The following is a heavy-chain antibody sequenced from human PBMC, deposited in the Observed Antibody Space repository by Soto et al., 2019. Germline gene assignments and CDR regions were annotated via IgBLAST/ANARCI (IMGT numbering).Heavy chain of an antibody. CDR3: ARGALTYQLPYYFDY. CDR2: ISSSGSTI. J-gene: IGHJ4*02. CDR1: GFTFSSYE. Sequence: GGSLRLSRAASGFTFSSYEMNWVRQAPGKGLEWVSYISSSGSTIYYADSVKGRFTISRDNAKNSLYLQMNSLRAEDTAVYYCARGALTYQLPYYFDYWGQGTLVTVSS. V-gene: IGHV3-48*03. D-gene: IGHD2-2*01.